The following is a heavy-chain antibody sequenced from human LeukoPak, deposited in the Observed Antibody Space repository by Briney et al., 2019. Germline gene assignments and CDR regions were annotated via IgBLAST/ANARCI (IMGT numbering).Heavy chain of an antibody. CDR3: ARANGYGLLDY. CDR2: IFYSGNT. Sequence: SETLSLTCTVSGGSISSSTYYGGWIRQSPGKGLEWIGSIFYSGNTYYNPSLKGRVTISIDTSKNQFSLKLSSVTAADTAVYYCARANGYGLLDYWGQGTLVTVSS. V-gene: IGHV4-39*07. J-gene: IGHJ4*02. D-gene: IGHD5-18*01. CDR1: GGSISSSTYY.